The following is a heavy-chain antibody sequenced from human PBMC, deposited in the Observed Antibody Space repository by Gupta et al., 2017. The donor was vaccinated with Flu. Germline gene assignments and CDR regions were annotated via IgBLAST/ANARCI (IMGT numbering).Heavy chain of an antibody. Sequence: EVQLLEAGGGLVQPGGSLRLSCAASGFTFSSYAMSWVRQAPGKGLDCVSAISARGDSTYYPDSVKGRFTISRDHSKNPLYLQMNSLRAEDTAVDYGANSPIDGGGDCYQIRDFDDWGQGTLVTGSS. CDR1: GFTFSSYA. CDR3: ANSPIDGGGDCYQIRDFDD. CDR2: ISARGDST. V-gene: IGHV3-23*01. J-gene: IGHJ4*02. D-gene: IGHD2-21*02.